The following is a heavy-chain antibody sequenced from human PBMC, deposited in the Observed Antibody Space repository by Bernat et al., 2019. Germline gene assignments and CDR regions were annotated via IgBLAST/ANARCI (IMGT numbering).Heavy chain of an antibody. CDR3: ARAGSGLGSRREYYFEY. V-gene: IGHV4-34*01. CDR2: INHSGST. D-gene: IGHD3-10*01. Sequence: QVQLQQWGAGLLKPSETLSLTCAVYGGSFSGYYWSWIRQPPGKGLEWIGEINHSGSTNYNPSLKSRVTISVDTSKNQFSLKLSSVTAADTAVYYCARAGSGLGSRREYYFEYWGQGTLVTVSS. CDR1: GGSFSGYY. J-gene: IGHJ4*02.